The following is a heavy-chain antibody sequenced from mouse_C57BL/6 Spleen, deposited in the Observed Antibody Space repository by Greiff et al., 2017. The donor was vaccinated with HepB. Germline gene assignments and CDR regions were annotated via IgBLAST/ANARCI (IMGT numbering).Heavy chain of an antibody. D-gene: IGHD2-10*02. J-gene: IGHJ3*01. CDR2: INPNNGGT. CDR3: ARPSEAY. CDR1: GYTFTDYY. V-gene: IGHV1-26*01. Sequence: EVQLQQSGPELVKPGASVKISCKASGYTFTDYYMNWVKQSHGKSLEWIGDINPNNGGTSYNQKFKGKATLTVDKSSSTAYMELRSLTSEDSAVYYCARPSEAYWGQGTLVTVSA.